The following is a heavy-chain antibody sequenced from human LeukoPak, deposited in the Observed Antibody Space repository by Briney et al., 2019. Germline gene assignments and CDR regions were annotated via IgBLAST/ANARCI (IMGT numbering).Heavy chain of an antibody. V-gene: IGHV3-7*01. J-gene: IGHJ4*02. Sequence: GGSLRLSCAASGFTFTDYWMTWVRQAPGKGLEWVANIKQDGSVKYYVDSVKGRFTISRDNAQNSLYLQMNSLRAEDTAVYYCARDEPDYWGQGTPVTVSS. CDR2: IKQDGSVK. CDR1: GFTFTDYW. CDR3: ARDEPDY.